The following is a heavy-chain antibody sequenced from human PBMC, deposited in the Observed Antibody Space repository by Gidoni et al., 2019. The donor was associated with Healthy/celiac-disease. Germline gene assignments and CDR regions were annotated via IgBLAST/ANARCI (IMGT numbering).Heavy chain of an antibody. CDR2: ISYDGSNK. V-gene: IGHV3-30-3*01. J-gene: IGHJ4*02. CDR3: ARDSVVISGGGDFDY. CDR1: GFTFSSYA. Sequence: QVQLVESGGGVVQPGRSLRLPCAASGFTFSSYAMHWVRPAPGKGLEWVAFISYDGSNKYYADSVKGRFTISRDNSKNTLYLQMNSLRAEDTAVYYCARDSVVISGGGDFDYWGQGTLVTVSS. D-gene: IGHD3-22*01.